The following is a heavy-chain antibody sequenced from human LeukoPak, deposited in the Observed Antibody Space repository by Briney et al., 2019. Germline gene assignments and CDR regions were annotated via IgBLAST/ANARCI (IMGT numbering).Heavy chain of an antibody. CDR3: ARVRWGGYEALDY. J-gene: IGHJ4*02. Sequence: GGSLRLSCAASGFTFSSYSMNWVRQAPGKGLEWVSSISSSSSYIYYADSVKGRFTISRDNAKNSLYLQMNSLRAEDTAVYYCARVRWGGYEALDYWGQGTLVTVSS. CDR1: GFTFSSYS. V-gene: IGHV3-21*01. D-gene: IGHD5-12*01. CDR2: ISSSSSYI.